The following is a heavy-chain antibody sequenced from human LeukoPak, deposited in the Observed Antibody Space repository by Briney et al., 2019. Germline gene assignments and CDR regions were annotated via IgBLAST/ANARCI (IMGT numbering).Heavy chain of an antibody. CDR1: GVSISSGGYY. D-gene: IGHD3-22*01. CDR2: IYYSGST. Sequence: PSETLSLTCTVSGVSISSGGYYWSWLRQHPGKGLEWIGYIYYSGSTYYNPSLKSRVTISVDTSKNQFSLKLSSVTAADTAVYYCARERAYYYDSSGYYWGGFDPWGQGTLVTVSS. V-gene: IGHV4-31*03. J-gene: IGHJ5*02. CDR3: ARERAYYYDSSGYYWGGFDP.